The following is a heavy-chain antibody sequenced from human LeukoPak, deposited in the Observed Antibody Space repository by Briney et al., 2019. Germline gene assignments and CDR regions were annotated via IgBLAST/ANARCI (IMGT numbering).Heavy chain of an antibody. CDR3: TTFDYAAFLI. CDR2: IKSKTDGGTR. D-gene: IGHD4/OR15-4a*01. CDR1: GFTSSNAW. J-gene: IGHJ3*02. Sequence: KPGGSLRLSFAVPGFTSSNAWMSWVRQAPGKGLEWVGRIKSKTDGGTRDYAAPVKGRFTISRDDSKNTLYLQMNSLKTEDTAVYYCTTFDYAAFLIWGQGTMVTVSS. V-gene: IGHV3-15*01.